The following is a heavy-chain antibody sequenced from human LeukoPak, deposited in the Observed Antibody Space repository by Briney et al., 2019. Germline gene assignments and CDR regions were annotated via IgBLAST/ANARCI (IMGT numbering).Heavy chain of an antibody. Sequence: GRSLRLSRAASGFTFSTYGMHWVRQAPGKGLEWVAFIDYGGSYKYYADSAKGRFTISRDNSRNTLYLQMNSLRVEDTAVYYCARTILPALDYWGQGTLVTVS. CDR3: ARTILPALDY. J-gene: IGHJ4*02. CDR1: GFTFSTYG. D-gene: IGHD2-2*01. CDR2: IDYGGSYK. V-gene: IGHV3-30*19.